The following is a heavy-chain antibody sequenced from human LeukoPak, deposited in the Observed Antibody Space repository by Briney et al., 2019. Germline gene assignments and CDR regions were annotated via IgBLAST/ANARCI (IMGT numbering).Heavy chain of an antibody. CDR1: GDAISGYY. D-gene: IGHD5-24*01. J-gene: IGHJ4*02. CDR2: VYYTGST. V-gene: IGHV4-59*01. CDR3: ARARPRRDGYNVDY. Sequence: SETLSLTCTVSGDAISGYYWSGIRQPPGRGLEYIGNVYYTGSTTYNPSLKSRLTISVDTSNNQFSLTLSSVTAADTAVYYCARARPRRDGYNVDYWGQGTLVTVSS.